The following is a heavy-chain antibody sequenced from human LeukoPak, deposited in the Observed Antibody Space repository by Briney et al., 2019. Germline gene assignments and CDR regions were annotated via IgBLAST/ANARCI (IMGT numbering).Heavy chain of an antibody. CDR3: ARGGGDYCFDY. J-gene: IGHJ4*02. V-gene: IGHV3-23*01. D-gene: IGHD2-21*02. CDR1: GFTFSTYA. CDR2: ITGSGGTT. Sequence: PGGSLRLSCAASGFTFSTYAMSWVRQAPGKGLEWVSVITGSGGTTYYADSVKGRVTISRDNSKNTLYLQMNSLRAEDTAVYFCARGGGDYCFDYWGQGALVTVSS.